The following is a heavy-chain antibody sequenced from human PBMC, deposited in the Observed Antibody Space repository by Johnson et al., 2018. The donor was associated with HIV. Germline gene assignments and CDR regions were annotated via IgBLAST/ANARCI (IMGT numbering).Heavy chain of an antibody. J-gene: IGHJ3*02. D-gene: IGHD4-17*01. V-gene: IGHV3-30*04. Sequence: QMQLVESGGGVVQPGRSLRLSCAASGFTFSSYAMHWVRQPPGKGLEWVPVISYDGRNNYSAAPVKARFTIPRDNSKNALFLQMNSLRAEDTSLYYCARALRDAFDIWGQGTMVTVSS. CDR2: ISYDGRNN. CDR3: ARALRDAFDI. CDR1: GFTFSSYA.